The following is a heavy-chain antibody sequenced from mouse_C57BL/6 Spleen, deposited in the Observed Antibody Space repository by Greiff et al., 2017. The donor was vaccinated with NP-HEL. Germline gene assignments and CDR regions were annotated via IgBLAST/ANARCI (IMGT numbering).Heavy chain of an antibody. CDR2: IYPGDGDT. D-gene: IGHD2-1*01. J-gene: IGHJ2*01. CDR3: ARPLYYGNDYFDY. CDR1: GYAFSSSW. Sequence: VQLQQSGPELVKPGASVKISCKASGYAFSSSWMNWVKQRPGKGLEWIGRIYPGDGDTNYNGKSKGKATLTADKSSSTAYMQLSSLTSEDSAVYFCARPLYYGNDYFDYWGQGTTLTVSS. V-gene: IGHV1-82*01.